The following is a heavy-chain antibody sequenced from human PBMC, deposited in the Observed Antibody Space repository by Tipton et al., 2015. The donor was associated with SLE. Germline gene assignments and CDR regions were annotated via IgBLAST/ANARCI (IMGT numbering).Heavy chain of an antibody. V-gene: IGHV4-4*08. D-gene: IGHD3-22*01. CDR1: GDSISGHY. CDR3: AREAGETSSWYYPLDH. J-gene: IGHJ4*02. Sequence: TLSLTCTVSGDSISGHYWSWIRQSPGKGLEWIGHIYTSGSTNFNPSLKSRVTISLDTSKNQFSLKLGSVTAADTAIYYCAREAGETSSWYYPLDHWGQGTLVTVSS. CDR2: IYTSGST.